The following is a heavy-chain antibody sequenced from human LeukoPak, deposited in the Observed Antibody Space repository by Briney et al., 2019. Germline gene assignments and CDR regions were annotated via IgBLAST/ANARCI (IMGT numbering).Heavy chain of an antibody. J-gene: IGHJ4*02. CDR3: ARLGGDLYCTSTRCFYDY. V-gene: IGHV5-51*01. CDR2: IYAGDSNT. CDR1: GYRFTSYW. D-gene: IGHD2-2*01. Sequence: GESLKISCKGSGYRFTSYWIGWVRRMPGKGLEWMGLIYAGDSNTRYRPFFQGQVTISVDKSISTACLQWSSLKASDTAMYYCARLGGDLYCTSTRCFYDYWGQGTLVTVSP.